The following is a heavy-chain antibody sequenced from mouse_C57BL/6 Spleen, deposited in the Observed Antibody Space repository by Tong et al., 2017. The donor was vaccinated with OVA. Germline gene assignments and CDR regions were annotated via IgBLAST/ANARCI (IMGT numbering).Heavy chain of an antibody. D-gene: IGHD2-2*01. CDR1: GYSFTGYY. CDR3: ARSRGYAFDY. Sequence: EVQLQESGPELVKPGASVKISCKASGYSFTGYYMNWVKQSPEKSLEWIGEINPSTGGTTYNQKFKGKATLTVDKSSSTAYMELNSLTSEDSAVYYCARSRGYAFDYWGQGTTLTVSS. V-gene: IGHV1-42*01. J-gene: IGHJ2*01. CDR2: INPSTGGT.